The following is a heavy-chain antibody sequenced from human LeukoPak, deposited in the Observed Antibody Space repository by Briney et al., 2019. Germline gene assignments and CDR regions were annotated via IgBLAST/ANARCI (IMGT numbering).Heavy chain of an antibody. CDR1: GFTFSSYG. D-gene: IGHD3-10*01. CDR2: IRYDGSNK. CDR3: AKDEGWFGESNYFDY. J-gene: IGHJ4*02. Sequence: PGGSLRLSCAASGFTFSSYGMYWVRQAPGKGLEWVAFIRYDGSNKYYADSVKGRFTISRDNSKNTLYLQMNSLRAEDTAVYYCAKDEGWFGESNYFDYWGQGTLVTVSS. V-gene: IGHV3-30*02.